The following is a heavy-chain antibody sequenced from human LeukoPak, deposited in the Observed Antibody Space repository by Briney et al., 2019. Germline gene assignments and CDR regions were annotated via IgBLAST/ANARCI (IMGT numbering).Heavy chain of an antibody. J-gene: IGHJ4*02. CDR1: GGTMRGNSDYY. D-gene: IGHD3-9*01. Sequence: TSETLSLTCSVPGGTMRGNSDYYWAWIRQAPGKGLEWIGHVFYSGRDDCNPSLRGRVTISADTSKNRFSLQLTSVTPADTAVYYCARHVDGYNFGLPRYYFDFWGQGALVTVS. CDR2: VFYSGRD. CDR3: ARHVDGYNFGLPRYYFDF. V-gene: IGHV4-39*01.